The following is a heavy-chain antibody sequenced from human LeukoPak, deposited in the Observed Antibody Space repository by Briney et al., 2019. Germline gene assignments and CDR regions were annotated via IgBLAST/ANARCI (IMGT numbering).Heavy chain of an antibody. V-gene: IGHV1-18*01. D-gene: IGHD3-9*01. CDR3: ARAEPRYFDWLLTPFDY. J-gene: IGHJ4*02. Sequence: ASVKVSCKASGYTFTSYGISWVRQAPGQGLEWMGWISAYNGNTNYAQKLQGRVTMTTDTSTSTAYMELRSLRSDDTAVYYCARAEPRYFDWLLTPFDYWGQGTLVTVSS. CDR2: ISAYNGNT. CDR1: GYTFTSYG.